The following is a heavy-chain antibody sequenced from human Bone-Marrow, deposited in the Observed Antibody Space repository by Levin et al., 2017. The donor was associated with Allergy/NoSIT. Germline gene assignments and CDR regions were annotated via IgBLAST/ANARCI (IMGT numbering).Heavy chain of an antibody. V-gene: IGHV3-33*01. CDR3: ARENLIAAAPFGY. D-gene: IGHD6-13*01. CDR2: IWYDGSNK. CDR1: GFTFSSYG. J-gene: IGHJ4*02. Sequence: GGSLRLSCAASGFTFSSYGMHWVRQAPGKGLEWVAVIWYDGSNKYYADSVKGRFTISRDNSKNTLYLQMNSLRAEDTAVYYCARENLIAAAPFGYWGQGTLVTVSS.